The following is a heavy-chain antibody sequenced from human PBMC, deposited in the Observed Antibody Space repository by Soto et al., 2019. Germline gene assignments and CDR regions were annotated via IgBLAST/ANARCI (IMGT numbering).Heavy chain of an antibody. V-gene: IGHV3-23*01. CDR2: ISGSGGNT. J-gene: IGHJ6*03. CDR3: AKDGGYFGVVIYYMAV. D-gene: IGHD3-3*01. CDR1: GFTSSSYA. Sequence: GGSLRLSCAPSGFTSSSYAMSCVRQAPGKGVECFSAISGSGGNTYYADSVKGRLTISRDNSKTTIYLQMNSLRAEDTAVYYCAKDGGYFGVVIYYMAVWGKGTTVTVSS.